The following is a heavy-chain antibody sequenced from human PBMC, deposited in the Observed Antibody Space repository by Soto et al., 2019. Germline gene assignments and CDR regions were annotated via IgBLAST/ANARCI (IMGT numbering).Heavy chain of an antibody. V-gene: IGHV4-30-4*01. CDR2: IYYSGST. CDR3: ARVGDYYDSSGYYLFDY. Sequence: SETLSLTCTFSGGSISSGDYYWSWIRQPPGKGLEWIGYIYYSGSTYYNPSLKSRVTISVDTSKNQFSLKLSSVTAADTAVYYCARVGDYYDSSGYYLFDYWGQGTLVTVSS. D-gene: IGHD3-22*01. J-gene: IGHJ4*02. CDR1: GGSISSGDYY.